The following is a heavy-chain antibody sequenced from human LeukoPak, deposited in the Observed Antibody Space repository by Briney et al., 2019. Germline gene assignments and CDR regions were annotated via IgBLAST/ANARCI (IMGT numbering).Heavy chain of an antibody. CDR3: ARSRAYYYDSSGYHRAYDAFDI. D-gene: IGHD3-22*01. J-gene: IGHJ3*02. V-gene: IGHV1-46*01. CDR2: INPSGGST. CDR1: GYTFTSYY. Sequence: ASVKVSCKASGYTFTSYYMHWVRQAPGQGLEWMGIINPSGGSTSYAQKFQGRVTMTRDTSISTAYMELSRLRSDDTAVYYCARSRAYYYDSSGYHRAYDAFDIWGQGTMVTVSS.